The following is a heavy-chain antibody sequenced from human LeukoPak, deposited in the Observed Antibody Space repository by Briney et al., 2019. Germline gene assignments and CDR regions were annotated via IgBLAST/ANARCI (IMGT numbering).Heavy chain of an antibody. J-gene: IGHJ5*02. Sequence: SETLSLTCTVSGGSICSYYWSWIRQPPGKRLEWIGYLYNCATTNYNPSLKSRVTISVDTSKNQFSLNLSSVTAADTAVYYCARDSSAIADNWFDPWGQGTLVTVSS. CDR1: GGSICSYY. D-gene: IGHD2-2*02. V-gene: IGHV4-59*01. CDR2: LYNCATT. CDR3: ARDSSAIADNWFDP.